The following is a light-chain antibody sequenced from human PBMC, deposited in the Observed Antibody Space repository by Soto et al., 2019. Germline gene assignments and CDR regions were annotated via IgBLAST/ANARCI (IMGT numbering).Light chain of an antibody. J-gene: IGKJ2*01. Sequence: IQLTQSPSSLSASVGDRVTITCRASQGISSYLAWYQQKPGKAPKLLIYAASTLQSGVPSRFSGSGSGTDFTLNISSLQPEDFATYYCQHPYTFGQGTKLEIK. CDR1: QGISSY. CDR3: QHPYT. V-gene: IGKV1-9*01. CDR2: AAS.